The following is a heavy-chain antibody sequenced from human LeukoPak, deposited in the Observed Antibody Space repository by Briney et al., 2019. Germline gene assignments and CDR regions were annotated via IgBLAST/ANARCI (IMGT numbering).Heavy chain of an antibody. CDR1: GGSLSSYY. J-gene: IGHJ6*02. CDR2: IYYSGST. D-gene: IGHD3-10*01. V-gene: IGHV4-59*01. CDR3: ARGVGSRRVNYYGMDV. Sequence: SVTLSLTCTVSGGSLSSYYWTWLRQPPGKGLEGLGYIYYSGSTNYNPSLKSRVSISVDTSKNKFSLKLNFVTAPDTAVYYCARGVGSRRVNYYGMDVWGQGTTVTVSS.